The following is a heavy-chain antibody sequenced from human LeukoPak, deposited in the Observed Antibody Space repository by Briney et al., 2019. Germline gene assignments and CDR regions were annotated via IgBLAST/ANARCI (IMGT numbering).Heavy chain of an antibody. CDR1: GFTFSSYA. Sequence: GGSLRLSCAASGFTFSSYAMSWVRQAPGKGLEWVSAISGSGGSTYYADSVKGRFTISRDNSKHTLYLQMNSLRAEDTAVYYCAKDLGSGWFDYYYGMDVWGQGTTVPVSS. J-gene: IGHJ6*02. V-gene: IGHV3-23*01. CDR2: ISGSGGST. CDR3: AKDLGSGWFDYYYGMDV. D-gene: IGHD6-19*01.